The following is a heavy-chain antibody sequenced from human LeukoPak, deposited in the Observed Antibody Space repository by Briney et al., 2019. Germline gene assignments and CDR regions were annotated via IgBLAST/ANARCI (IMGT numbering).Heavy chain of an antibody. Sequence: SETLSLTCTVSGGSFRGYYWSWIWQPPGKGLEWIGYISYSGSTNYNPSLKSRVSISVDTSRNQFSLNLNSVTAADTAVFYCARHGSGWSFDYWGQGTLVTVSS. V-gene: IGHV4-59*08. D-gene: IGHD6-19*01. CDR1: GGSFRGYY. CDR2: ISYSGST. J-gene: IGHJ4*02. CDR3: ARHGSGWSFDY.